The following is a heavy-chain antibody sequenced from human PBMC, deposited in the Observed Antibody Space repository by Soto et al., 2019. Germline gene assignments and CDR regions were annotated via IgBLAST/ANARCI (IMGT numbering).Heavy chain of an antibody. V-gene: IGHV4-59*01. D-gene: IGHD3-10*01. J-gene: IGHJ6*02. CDR3: ARGYRESTMVRGVRYGMDV. CDR2: IYYSGST. Sequence: QVQLQESGPGLVKPSETLSLTCTVSGGSISSYYWSWIRQPPGKGLEWIGYIYYSGSTNYNPSLKSRVTISVDTSKNQFSLKLSSVTAADTAVYYCARGYRESTMVRGVRYGMDVWGQGTTVTVSS. CDR1: GGSISSYY.